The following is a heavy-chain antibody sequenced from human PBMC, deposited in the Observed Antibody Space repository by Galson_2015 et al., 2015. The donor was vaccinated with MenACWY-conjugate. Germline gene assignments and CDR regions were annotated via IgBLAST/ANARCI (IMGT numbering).Heavy chain of an antibody. CDR2: IDPSDSST. CDR3: ARMAGGFYYDSSDAFDI. V-gene: IGHV5-10-1*01. D-gene: IGHD3-22*01. Sequence: QSGAEVKRPGESLRISCKGSGYSFTSYWISWVRQMPGKGLEWMGRIDPSDSSTNYSPSFQGHVTISADKSISTAYLQWSSLKASDTAMYYCARMAGGFYYDSSDAFDIWGQGTMVTVSS. CDR1: GYSFTSYW. J-gene: IGHJ3*02.